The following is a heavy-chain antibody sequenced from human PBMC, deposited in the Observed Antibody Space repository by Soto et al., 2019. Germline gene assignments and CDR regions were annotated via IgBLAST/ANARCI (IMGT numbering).Heavy chain of an antibody. CDR3: AKPERGFESPNWYFDL. CDR2: ISGSGGST. Sequence: EVQLLESGGGLVQPGGSLRLSCAASGFTFSSYAMSWVRQAPGKGLEWVSAISGSGGSTYYADSVTGRFTISRDNSKNTLYLQMNSLRAEDTAVYYCAKPERGFESPNWYFDLWGRGTLVTVSS. J-gene: IGHJ2*01. V-gene: IGHV3-23*01. CDR1: GFTFSSYA. D-gene: IGHD5-12*01.